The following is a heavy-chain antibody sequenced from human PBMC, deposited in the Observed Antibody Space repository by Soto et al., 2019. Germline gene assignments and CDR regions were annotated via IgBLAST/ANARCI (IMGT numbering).Heavy chain of an antibody. J-gene: IGHJ4*02. V-gene: IGHV3-48*03. Sequence: GGSLRLSCAASAFTFSSYAMDWVRQAPGKGLEWVSYISSSGSTTYYADSVKGRFTISRDNAKKSLHLQMNSLRAEDTAVYYCAKEATNINNFDYWGQGTLVTVSS. CDR1: AFTFSSYA. CDR3: AKEATNINNFDY. CDR2: ISSSGSTT. D-gene: IGHD1-26*01.